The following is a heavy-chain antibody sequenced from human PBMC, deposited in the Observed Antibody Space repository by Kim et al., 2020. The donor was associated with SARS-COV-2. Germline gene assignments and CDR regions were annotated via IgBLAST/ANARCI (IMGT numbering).Heavy chain of an antibody. CDR3: ARDHGSGMDV. V-gene: IGHV3-33*05. D-gene: IGHD3-10*01. CDR2: ISYDGSTK. J-gene: IGHJ6*02. Sequence: GGSLRLSCAASGFTFSSYGMHWVRQAPGKGLEWVALISYDGSTKYYADSVKGRCTISRDNSKNTLYLKMNSRRAEDTAVYYCARDHGSGMDVWGQGTTVTVSS. CDR1: GFTFSSYG.